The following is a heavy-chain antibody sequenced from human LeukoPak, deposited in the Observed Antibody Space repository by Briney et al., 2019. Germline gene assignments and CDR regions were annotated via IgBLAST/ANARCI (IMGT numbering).Heavy chain of an antibody. J-gene: IGHJ4*02. Sequence: GESLRLSCAASGFTFSSYAMSWVRQAPGKGLEWVSVIATSGETFYAESLRDRFTISRDNSKNTVFLQMSSLRAEDTATYYCAYYKRGPTYYFESWGQGTLVTVSS. CDR1: GFTFSSYA. V-gene: IGHV3-23*01. CDR2: IATSGET. D-gene: IGHD3-10*01. CDR3: AYYKRGPTYYFES.